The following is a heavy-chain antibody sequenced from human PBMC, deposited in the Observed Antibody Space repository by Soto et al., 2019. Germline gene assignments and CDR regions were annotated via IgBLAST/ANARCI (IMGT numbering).Heavy chain of an antibody. CDR1: GYPFTGYY. Sequence: XSVKVSCKASGYPFTGYYMHWVRQAPGQGLEWMGWINPNSGGTNYAQKFQGRVTMTRDTSISTAYMELSRLRSDDTAVYYCAMVIRYCSSNSCQTGWFDPWGQGTLVTVSS. J-gene: IGHJ5*02. CDR3: AMVIRYCSSNSCQTGWFDP. V-gene: IGHV1-2*02. D-gene: IGHD2-2*01. CDR2: INPNSGGT.